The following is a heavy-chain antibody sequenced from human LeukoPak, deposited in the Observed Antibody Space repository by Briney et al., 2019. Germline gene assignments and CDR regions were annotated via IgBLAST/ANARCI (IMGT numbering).Heavy chain of an antibody. Sequence: ASVKVSCKASGYTFTSYGISWVRQAPGQGLEWMGWISAYNGNTNYAQKLQGRVTMTTDTSTSTAYMELRSLRSDDTAVYYCARDRKTWVTMVRGVIIVYDMDVWGKGTTVTVSS. J-gene: IGHJ6*04. CDR1: GYTFTSYG. CDR3: ARDRKTWVTMVRGVIIVYDMDV. CDR2: ISAYNGNT. D-gene: IGHD3-10*01. V-gene: IGHV1-18*04.